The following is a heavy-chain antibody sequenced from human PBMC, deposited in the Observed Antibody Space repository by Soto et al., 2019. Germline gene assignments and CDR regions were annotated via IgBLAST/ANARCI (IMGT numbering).Heavy chain of an antibody. Sequence: SETLSITCTFSGGSISIGGYYWSWIRQHPGKGLEWIGYIYYSGSTYYNPSLKSRVTISVDTSKNQFSLKLSSVTAADTAVYYCASGTVVVAATNYYYGMDVWGQGTTVTVSS. CDR2: IYYSGST. CDR3: ASGTVVVAATNYYYGMDV. D-gene: IGHD2-15*01. CDR1: GGSISIGGYY. J-gene: IGHJ6*01. V-gene: IGHV4-31*03.